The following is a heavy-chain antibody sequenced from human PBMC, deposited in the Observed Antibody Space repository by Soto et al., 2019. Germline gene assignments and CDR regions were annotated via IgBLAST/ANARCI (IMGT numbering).Heavy chain of an antibody. CDR1: GGTFSSYT. V-gene: IGHV1-69*02. D-gene: IGHD3-16*01. Sequence: QVQLVQSGAEVKKPGSSVKVSCKASGGTFSSYTISWVRQAPGQGLEWMGRIIPILGIVNYAQKFQGRVTITADKSTSAANMELSSLRSEDTAVYYCARQGGEFDYWGQGTLVTVSS. J-gene: IGHJ4*02. CDR3: ARQGGEFDY. CDR2: IIPILGIV.